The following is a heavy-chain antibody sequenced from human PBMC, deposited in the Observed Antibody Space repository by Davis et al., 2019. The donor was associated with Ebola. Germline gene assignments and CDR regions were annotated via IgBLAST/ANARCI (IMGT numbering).Heavy chain of an antibody. V-gene: IGHV4-59*01. J-gene: IGHJ5*02. D-gene: IGHD2-15*01. Sequence: MPSETLSLTCTVSGGSISSYYWSWIRQPPGKGLEWIGYIYYSGSTNYNPSLKSRVTISVDTSKNQFSLKLSSVTSADTAVYYCARVVGCSGGSRYSGFDPWGQGTLVTVSS. CDR3: ARVVGCSGGSRYSGFDP. CDR2: IYYSGST. CDR1: GGSISSYY.